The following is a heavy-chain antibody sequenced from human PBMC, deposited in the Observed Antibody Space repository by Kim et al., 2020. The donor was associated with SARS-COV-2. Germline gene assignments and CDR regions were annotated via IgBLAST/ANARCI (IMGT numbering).Heavy chain of an antibody. J-gene: IGHJ4*02. Sequence: ASVNVSCKVSGYTLTELSMHWVRQAPGKGLEWMGGFDPEDGETIYAQKFQGRVTMTEDTSTDTAYMELSSLRSEDTAVYYCATDPWDDYVWGSYRYSVGKWGQGTLVTVSS. CDR2: FDPEDGET. V-gene: IGHV1-24*01. CDR3: ATDPWDDYVWGSYRYSVGK. D-gene: IGHD3-16*02. CDR1: GYTLTELS.